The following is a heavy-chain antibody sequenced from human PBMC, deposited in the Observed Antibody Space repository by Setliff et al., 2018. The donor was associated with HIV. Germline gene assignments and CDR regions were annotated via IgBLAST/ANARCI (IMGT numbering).Heavy chain of an antibody. CDR1: GGSISSGGYY. CDR3: ARHPREEPQRNYKFDS. CDR2: IYYSGNT. D-gene: IGHD1-7*01. V-gene: IGHV4-31*03. Sequence: SETLSLTCTVSGGSISSGGYYWNWIRQHPGMGLEWIGYIYYSGNTYYNPSLKSRVIISIDTSKSQFSLRLTSVTATDTAIYYCARHPREEPQRNYKFDSWGQGTLVTVSS. J-gene: IGHJ4*02.